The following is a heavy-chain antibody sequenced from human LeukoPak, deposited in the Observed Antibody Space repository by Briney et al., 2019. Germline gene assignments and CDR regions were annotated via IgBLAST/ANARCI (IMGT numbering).Heavy chain of an antibody. CDR1: GFTFSSYS. V-gene: IGHV3-9*01. J-gene: IGHJ4*02. CDR2: ISWNSGRK. Sequence: GGSLRLSCAASGFTFSSYSMNWVRQAPGKGLEWVSGISWNSGRKAYADSVKGRFTISRDNAKNSLYLQMNSLRAEDTALYYCAKARAAAVNYYFDYWGQGTLVTVSS. D-gene: IGHD6-13*01. CDR3: AKARAAAVNYYFDY.